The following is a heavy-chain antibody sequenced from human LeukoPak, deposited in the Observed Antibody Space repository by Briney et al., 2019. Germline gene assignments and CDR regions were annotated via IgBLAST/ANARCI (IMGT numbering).Heavy chain of an antibody. CDR2: INPNSGGT. V-gene: IGHV1-2*02. CDR3: ARRGYSGYDFDY. D-gene: IGHD5-12*01. CDR1: GYTFTGYY. Sequence: ASVTVSCKASGYTFTGYYMHWVRQAPGQGPEWMGWINPNSGGTNYAQKFQGRVTMTRDTSISTAYMELSRLRSDDTAVYYCARRGYSGYDFDYWGQGTLVTVSS. J-gene: IGHJ4*02.